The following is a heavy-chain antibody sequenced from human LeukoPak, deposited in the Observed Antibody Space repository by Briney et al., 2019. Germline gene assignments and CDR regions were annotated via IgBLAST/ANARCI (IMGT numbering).Heavy chain of an antibody. CDR3: ARVGPEVVPAAGRYYFDY. CDR1: GFTFSSYS. D-gene: IGHD2-2*01. J-gene: IGHJ4*02. CDR2: SSSSSSYI. V-gene: IGHV3-21*01. Sequence: GGSLRLSCAASGFTFSSYSMNWVRQAPGKGLEWVSSSSSSSSYIYYADSVKGRFTISRDNAKNSLYLQMNSLRAEDTAVYYCARVGPEVVPAAGRYYFDYWGQGTLVTVSS.